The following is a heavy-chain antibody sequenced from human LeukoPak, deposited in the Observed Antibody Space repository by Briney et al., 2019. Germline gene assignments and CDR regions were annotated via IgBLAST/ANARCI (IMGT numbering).Heavy chain of an antibody. Sequence: GGSLRLSCAASGFTFSSYAMSWVRQAPGKGLEWVSAISGSGGSTYYADSVKGRFTISRDNSKNTLYLQMNSLRAEDTAVYYCAKDREGQWLVRLVDYWGQGTLVTVSS. J-gene: IGHJ4*02. CDR3: AKDREGQWLVRLVDY. CDR2: ISGSGGST. CDR1: GFTFSSYA. D-gene: IGHD6-19*01. V-gene: IGHV3-23*01.